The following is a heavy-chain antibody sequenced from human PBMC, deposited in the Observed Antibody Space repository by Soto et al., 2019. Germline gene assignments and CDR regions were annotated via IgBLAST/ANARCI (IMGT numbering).Heavy chain of an antibody. V-gene: IGHV3-23*01. Sequence: EVQLLESGGGLVQPGGSLRLSCAASGFTFSSYAMSWVRQAPGKGLEWVSAISGSGGSTYYADSVKGRFTISRDNSKNTLYLQMNSLRAEDTAVYYCAKDHEYSSSFLSSHIWFDPLGQGSPVTVSS. J-gene: IGHJ5*02. CDR2: ISGSGGST. D-gene: IGHD6-13*01. CDR1: GFTFSSYA. CDR3: AKDHEYSSSFLSSHIWFDP.